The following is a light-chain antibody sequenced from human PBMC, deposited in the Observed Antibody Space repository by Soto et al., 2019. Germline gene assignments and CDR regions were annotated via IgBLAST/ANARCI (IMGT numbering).Light chain of an antibody. V-gene: IGKV3-20*01. CDR3: QQYGSSPYT. CDR1: QIVSSNF. J-gene: IGKJ2*01. Sequence: ENVLTQSPGTLYLSPGERATLSCRASQIVSSNFLAWFQQKPGQAPRLIIYGASTRGSGIPDRFSGSGSGTDFTLTISRLEPEDFAVYYCQQYGSSPYTFGQGTKLEIK. CDR2: GAS.